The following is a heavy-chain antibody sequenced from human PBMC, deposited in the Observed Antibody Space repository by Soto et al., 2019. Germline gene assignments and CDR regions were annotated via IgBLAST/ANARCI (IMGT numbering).Heavy chain of an antibody. J-gene: IGHJ5*02. V-gene: IGHV4-39*01. CDR1: GGAINTASYY. D-gene: IGHD1-1*01. Sequence: QLQLQESGPGLVKPSETLSLTCTVSGGAINTASYYWGWFRQTPGKGLEWIASLYYSGDTYYNPSPQRRVIISPDRSKSQFSLKLISVTAADTAVYFCGALVATGTARGWLAAWGQGTLVTVSS. CDR2: LYYSGDT. CDR3: GALVATGTARGWLAA.